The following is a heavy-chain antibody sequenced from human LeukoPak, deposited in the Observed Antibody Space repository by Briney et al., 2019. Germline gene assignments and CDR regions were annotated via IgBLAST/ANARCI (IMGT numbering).Heavy chain of an antibody. J-gene: IGHJ4*02. CDR1: GGSISSYY. CDR3: AREPQHGYTAMVTV. V-gene: IGHV4-59*01. Sequence: PSETLSLTCTVSGGSISSYYWSWIRQPPGKGLEWIGYIYYSGSTNYNPSLKSRVTISVDTSKNQFSLKLSSVTAADTAVYYCAREPQHGYTAMVTVWGQGTLVTVSS. D-gene: IGHD5-18*01. CDR2: IYYSGST.